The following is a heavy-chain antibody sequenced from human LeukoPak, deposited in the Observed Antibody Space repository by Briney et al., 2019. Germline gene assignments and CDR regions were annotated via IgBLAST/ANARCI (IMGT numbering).Heavy chain of an antibody. V-gene: IGHV3-15*07. J-gene: IGHJ4*02. CDR2: IKSKTDGETT. CDR3: TTDLIVGATPSYFDY. D-gene: IGHD1-26*01. CDR1: GFTFNNAW. Sequence: GGSLRLSCAASGFTFNNAWMNWVRQAPGKGLEWVGRIKSKTDGETTDYAAPVKGRFTISRDDSKNTLYLQMNSLKTEDTAVYYCTTDLIVGATPSYFDYWGQGALVTVSS.